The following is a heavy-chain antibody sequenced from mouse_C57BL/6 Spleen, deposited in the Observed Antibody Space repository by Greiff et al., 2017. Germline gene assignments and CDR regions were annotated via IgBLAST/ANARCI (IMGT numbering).Heavy chain of an antibody. Sequence: EVQLVESGGGLVQPGGSMKLSCVASGFTFSNYWMNWVRQSPEKGLEWVAQIRLKSDNYATHYAESVKGRFTISRDDSKSSVYLQMNNLRAEDTGIYYCTEGLGLYAMDYWGQGTSVTVSS. CDR3: TEGLGLYAMDY. CDR1: GFTFSNYW. V-gene: IGHV6-3*01. J-gene: IGHJ4*01. D-gene: IGHD4-1*01. CDR2: IRLKSDNYAT.